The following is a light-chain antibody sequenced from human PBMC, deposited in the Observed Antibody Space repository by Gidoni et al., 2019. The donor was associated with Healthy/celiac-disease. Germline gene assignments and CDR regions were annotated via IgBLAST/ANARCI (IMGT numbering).Light chain of an antibody. CDR3: MQALQTRT. V-gene: IGKV2-28*01. CDR2: LGS. J-gene: IGKJ1*01. Sequence: DSVMTQSTLSLPVTPGEPASISCRSSQSLLHSNGYNYLDWYLQKPGQSPQLLIYLGSNRASGVPDRFSGSGSGTDFTLKISRVEAEDVGVYYCMQALQTRTFGQGTKVEIK. CDR1: QSLLHSNGYNY.